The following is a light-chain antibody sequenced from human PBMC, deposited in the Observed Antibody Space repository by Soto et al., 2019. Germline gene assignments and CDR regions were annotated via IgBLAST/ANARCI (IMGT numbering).Light chain of an antibody. J-gene: IGKJ4*01. Sequence: EIVLTQSPATLSFSPGERATLSCRASQSVGSYLAWYQQRPGQAPRLLIYEASNRATGIPARFSGSGSGTDFTLTISSLEPEDFAVYYCQQRSNWPLTFGGGTKVDI. V-gene: IGKV3-11*01. CDR3: QQRSNWPLT. CDR1: QSVGSY. CDR2: EAS.